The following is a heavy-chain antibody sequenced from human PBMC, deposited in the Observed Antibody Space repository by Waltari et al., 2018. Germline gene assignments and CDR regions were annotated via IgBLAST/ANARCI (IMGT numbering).Heavy chain of an antibody. V-gene: IGHV3-74*01. Sequence: EVQLVESGGGLVQPGGSLRLSCEGSGFTFSNSWVHWVRQAPGKGLEWLSRINSDGSTTNYADSVKGRFTISRDNAKNMLYLEMNSLRAEDTAVYYCARAGYYRFDYWGQGTLVTVSS. D-gene: IGHD3-22*01. CDR1: GFTFSNSW. CDR2: INSDGSTT. J-gene: IGHJ4*02. CDR3: ARAGYYRFDY.